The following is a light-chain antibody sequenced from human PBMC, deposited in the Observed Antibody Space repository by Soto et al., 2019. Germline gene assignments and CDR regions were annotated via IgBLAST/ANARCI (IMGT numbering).Light chain of an antibody. CDR2: DTN. CDR1: TGAVATNHY. Sequence: QAVVTQEPSLTVSPGGTVTLTCASSTGAVATNHYPYWFQQKPGRAPRTLIYDTNNRHSWAPARFSGSLLGGKPALTLSGAQPEDEAKYYCSLSYSGIRVFGGGTKLTVL. V-gene: IGLV7-46*01. CDR3: SLSYSGIRV. J-gene: IGLJ3*02.